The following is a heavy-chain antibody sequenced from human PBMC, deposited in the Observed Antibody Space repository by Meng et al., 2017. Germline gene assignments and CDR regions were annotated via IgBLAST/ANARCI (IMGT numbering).Heavy chain of an antibody. J-gene: IGHJ4*02. CDR3: ARDYGSGRIILHFDY. Sequence: VQVVQSGAEVKKPGASVNGSCKASGYTFTGYYMHWVRQAPGQGLEWMGRINPNSGGTNYAQKFQGRVTMTRDTSISTAYMELSRLRSDDTAVYYCARDYGSGRIILHFDYWGQGTLVTVSS. CDR2: INPNSGGT. D-gene: IGHD3-10*01. V-gene: IGHV1-2*06. CDR1: GYTFTGYY.